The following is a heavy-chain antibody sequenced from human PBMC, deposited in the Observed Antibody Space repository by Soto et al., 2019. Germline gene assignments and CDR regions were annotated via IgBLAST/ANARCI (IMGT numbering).Heavy chain of an antibody. D-gene: IGHD6-19*01. CDR2: INHSGST. J-gene: IGHJ4*02. Sequence: QVQLQQWGAGLLKPSETLSLTCAVYGGSFSGYYWNWIRQPPGKGLEWIGEINHSGSTNYNPSLKIRVTISVDTSKNQFSRKVTSVTAADTAVYYCARGWGAVADYWGQGTLVTVSS. CDR3: ARGWGAVADY. V-gene: IGHV4-34*01. CDR1: GGSFSGYY.